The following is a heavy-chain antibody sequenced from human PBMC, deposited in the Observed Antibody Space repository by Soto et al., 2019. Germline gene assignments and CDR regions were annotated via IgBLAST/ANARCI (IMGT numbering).Heavy chain of an antibody. D-gene: IGHD6-19*01. Sequence: SETLSLTCTVSGGSISSGGYYWSWIRQHPGKGLEWIGYIYYSGSTYYNPSLKSRVTISVDTSKNQFSLKLSSVTAADTAVYYCASYSSGWYSGQNDDYWGQRTLVTVSS. CDR3: ASYSSGWYSGQNDDY. J-gene: IGHJ4*02. V-gene: IGHV4-31*03. CDR2: IYYSGST. CDR1: GGSISSGGYY.